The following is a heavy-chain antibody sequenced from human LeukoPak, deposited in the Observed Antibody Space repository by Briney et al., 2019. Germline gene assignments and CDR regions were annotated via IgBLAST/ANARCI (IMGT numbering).Heavy chain of an antibody. V-gene: IGHV3-15*01. CDR2: IKSKTDSRTT. CDR1: GFTLSNAW. D-gene: IGHD3-3*01. J-gene: IGHJ4*02. Sequence: GGSLRLSCAASGFTLSNAWMSWVRQAPGKGLEWVGRIKSKTDSRTTDYAAPVKGRFTISRDDSKNTLYLQMNSLKTEATAVYYCTTDIPYYDFWGPTDGRTYWGQGALVTVSS. CDR3: TTDIPYYDFWGPTDGRTY.